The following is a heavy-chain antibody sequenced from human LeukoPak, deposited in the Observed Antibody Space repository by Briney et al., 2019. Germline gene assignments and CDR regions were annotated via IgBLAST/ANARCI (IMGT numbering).Heavy chain of an antibody. CDR1: GFTFSSYG. CDR3: ARDFSGYDILTGYPNYYYYGMDV. J-gene: IGHJ6*04. V-gene: IGHV3-33*01. Sequence: GRSLRLSCAASGFTFSSYGMHWVRQAPGKGLEWVAVIWYDGSYKYYADSVKGRFTISRDNSKNTLYLQMNSLRAEDTAVYYCARDFSGYDILTGYPNYYYYGMDVWGKGTTVTVSS. D-gene: IGHD3-9*01. CDR2: IWYDGSYK.